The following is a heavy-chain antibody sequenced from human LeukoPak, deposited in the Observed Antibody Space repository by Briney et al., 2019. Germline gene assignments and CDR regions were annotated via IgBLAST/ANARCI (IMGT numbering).Heavy chain of an antibody. J-gene: IGHJ4*02. CDR3: ARHAGYYDSSGFYDY. CDR1: GGSISSYY. Sequence: SETLSLTCTVSGGSISSYYWSWIRQPPGEGLKWLGYIYTSGSTNYNPSLKSRVTISVDTSKNQFSLKLSSVTAADTAVYYCARHAGYYDSSGFYDYWGQGTLVTVSS. CDR2: IYTSGST. V-gene: IGHV4-4*09. D-gene: IGHD3-22*01.